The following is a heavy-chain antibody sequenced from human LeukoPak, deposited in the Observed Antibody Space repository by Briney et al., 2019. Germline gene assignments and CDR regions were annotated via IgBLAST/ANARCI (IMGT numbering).Heavy chain of an antibody. J-gene: IGHJ6*03. V-gene: IGHV4-59*01. CDR2: IYYSGIT. CDR3: ARTTEGGYTYGYFYYYYMDV. CDR1: GGSISSYY. D-gene: IGHD5-18*01. Sequence: PSETLSLTCTVSGGSISSYYWNWIRQPPGKGLEWIGYIYYSGITNYNPSLKSRVTISVDTSKSQFSLKLSSVTAADTAVYYCARTTEGGYTYGYFYYYYMDVWGKGTTVTISS.